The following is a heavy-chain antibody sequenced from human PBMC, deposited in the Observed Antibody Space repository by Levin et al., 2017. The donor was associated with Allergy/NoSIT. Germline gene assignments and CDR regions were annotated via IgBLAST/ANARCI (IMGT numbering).Heavy chain of an antibody. CDR1: GGTFSSYA. CDR3: ARGERYCSSTSCYFVY. D-gene: IGHD2-2*01. Sequence: KISCKASGGTFSSYAISWVRQAPGQGLEWMGGIIPIFGTANYAQKFQGRVTITADESTSTAYMELSSLRSEDTAVYYCARGERYCSSTSCYFVYWGQGTLVTVSS. J-gene: IGHJ4*02. CDR2: IIPIFGTA. V-gene: IGHV1-69*01.